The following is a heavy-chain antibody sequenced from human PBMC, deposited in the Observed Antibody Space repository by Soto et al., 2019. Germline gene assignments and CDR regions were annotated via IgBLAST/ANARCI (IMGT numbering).Heavy chain of an antibody. CDR3: ARGHCSRTSCYTGGYYYYPMDV. CDR2: ISSDSRYI. D-gene: IGHD2-2*01. V-gene: IGHV3-21*01. Sequence: GGSLRLSCAASGFTFSSYAMSWVRQAPGKGLEWVSSISSDSRYIYYADSVKGRFTISRDNARNSLDLQMNNLRAEDTAVYHCARGHCSRTSCYTGGYYYYPMDVWGQGTAVTVSS. CDR1: GFTFSSYA. J-gene: IGHJ6*02.